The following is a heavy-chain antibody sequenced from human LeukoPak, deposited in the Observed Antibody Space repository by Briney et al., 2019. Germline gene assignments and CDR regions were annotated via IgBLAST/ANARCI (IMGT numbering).Heavy chain of an antibody. CDR3: ARERGYSGYAPLDY. V-gene: IGHV4-59*01. Sequence: PSETLSLTCTVSGGSISSYYWSWIRQPPGKGLEWIGYTYYSGSTNYNPSLKSRVTISVDTSKNQFSLKLSSVTAADTAVYYCARERGYSGYAPLDYWGQGTLVTVSS. J-gene: IGHJ4*02. CDR1: GGSISSYY. D-gene: IGHD5-12*01. CDR2: TYYSGST.